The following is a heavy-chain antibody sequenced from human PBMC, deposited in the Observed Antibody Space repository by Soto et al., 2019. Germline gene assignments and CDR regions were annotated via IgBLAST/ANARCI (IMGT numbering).Heavy chain of an antibody. D-gene: IGHD1-26*01. CDR1: GFTFDDYA. J-gene: IGHJ4*02. V-gene: IGHV3-9*01. CDR2: ISWNSGSI. CDR3: AKDMGPYQIGRALAGFDY. Sequence: EVQLVESGGGLVQPGRSLRLSCAASGFTFDDYAMHWVRQAPGKGLEWVSGISWNSGSIGYADSVKGRFTISRDNAKNSLYLQMNSLRAEDTALYYCAKDMGPYQIGRALAGFDYWGQGTLVTVSS.